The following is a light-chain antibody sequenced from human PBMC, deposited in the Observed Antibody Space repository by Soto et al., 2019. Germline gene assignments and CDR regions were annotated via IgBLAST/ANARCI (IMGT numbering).Light chain of an antibody. CDR2: EVS. CDR3: SSYTTSSTRV. J-gene: IGLJ1*01. V-gene: IGLV2-14*03. CDR1: SSDVGAYDY. Sequence: QSALTQPASVSGSPGQSITISRTGTSSDVGAYDYVSWYQQHPDKAPKLMIYEVSYRPSGVSNRFSGSKSVNTATLTISGLQAEDEADYYCSSYTTSSTRVFGTGTQLTVL.